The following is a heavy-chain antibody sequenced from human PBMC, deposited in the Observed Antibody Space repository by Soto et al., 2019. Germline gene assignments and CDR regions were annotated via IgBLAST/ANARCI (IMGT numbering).Heavy chain of an antibody. CDR2: ISSSGSTI. D-gene: IGHD2-15*01. V-gene: IGHV3-11*01. CDR3: ARDQADPAADCSGGSCYLLNWFDP. Sequence: GGSLRLSCAASGFTFSDYYMSWIRQAPGKGLEWVSYISSSGSTIYYADSVKGRFTISRDNAKNSLYLQMNSLRAEDTAVYYCARDQADPAADCSGGSCYLLNWFDPWGQGTLVTVSS. J-gene: IGHJ5*02. CDR1: GFTFSDYY.